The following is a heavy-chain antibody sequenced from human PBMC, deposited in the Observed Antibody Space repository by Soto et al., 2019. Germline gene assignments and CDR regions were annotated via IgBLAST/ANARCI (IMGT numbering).Heavy chain of an antibody. Sequence: QVQLVQSGAELKKPGASVNISCTASGFTFTDNLINWVRQAPGQGLEWMGWINPDTGNTRYSETFQGRVTISRHSSASIAYLELSGLKHEDTALYFCARDIQSVGPRANDAFDVWGQGTMITVPS. D-gene: IGHD5-18*01. CDR1: GFTFTDNL. CDR3: ARDIQSVGPRANDAFDV. CDR2: INPDTGNT. V-gene: IGHV1-3*01. J-gene: IGHJ3*01.